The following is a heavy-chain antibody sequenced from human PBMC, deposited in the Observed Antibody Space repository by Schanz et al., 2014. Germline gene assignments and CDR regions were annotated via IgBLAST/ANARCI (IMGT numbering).Heavy chain of an antibody. D-gene: IGHD3-3*01. J-gene: IGHJ6*02. CDR2: ISYDGSSK. V-gene: IGHV3-33*03. CDR3: ARFLARYQYYGVDV. CDR1: GFTFRSYG. Sequence: QVQLVESGGGVVQPGRSLRLSCAASGFTFRSYGMHWVRQAPGKGLEWVALISYDGSSKNHADSVQGRFTTSRDNGETSVYLQINSLRVEDTAVYYCARFLARYQYYGVDVWGQGTTVIVSS.